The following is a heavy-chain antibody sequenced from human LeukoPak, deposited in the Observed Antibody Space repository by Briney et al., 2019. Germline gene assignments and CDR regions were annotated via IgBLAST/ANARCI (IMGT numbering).Heavy chain of an antibody. Sequence: PSETLSLTCTVSGGSISSGSYYWSWIRQPPGKGLEWIGYIYYSGSTNYNPSLKSRVTISVDTSKNQFSLKLSSVTAADTAVYYCARGRMGLDVWGKGTTVTVSS. CDR1: GGSISSGSYY. D-gene: IGHD1-26*01. CDR2: IYYSGST. J-gene: IGHJ6*04. V-gene: IGHV4-61*01. CDR3: ARGRMGLDV.